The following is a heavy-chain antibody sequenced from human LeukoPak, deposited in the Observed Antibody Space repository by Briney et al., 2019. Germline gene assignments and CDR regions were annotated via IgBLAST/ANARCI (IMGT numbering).Heavy chain of an antibody. CDR1: GFTFSSYS. D-gene: IGHD2-2*01. CDR3: ARIPSSYCSSTSCYSY. CDR2: ISSSSSYI. Sequence: PGGSLRLSCAASGFTFSSYSMNWVRQAPGKGLEWVSSISSSSSYIYYAASVKGRFTISRDNAKNSLYLQMNSLGAEDTAVYYCARIPSSYCSSTSCYSYWGQGTLVTVSS. V-gene: IGHV3-21*01. J-gene: IGHJ4*02.